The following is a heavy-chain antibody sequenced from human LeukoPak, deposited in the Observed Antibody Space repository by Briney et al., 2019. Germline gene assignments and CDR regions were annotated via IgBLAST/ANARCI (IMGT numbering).Heavy chain of an antibody. D-gene: IGHD3-10*01. CDR3: AREQGVISPFGY. CDR2: IIPIFGTA. CDR1: GGTFSSYA. V-gene: IGHV1-69*05. Sequence: ASVKVSCKASGGTFSSYAISWVRQAPGQGLEWMGRIIPIFGTANYAQKFQGRVTMTRDTSTSTVYMELSSLRSEDTAVYYCAREQGVISPFGYWGQGTLVTVSS. J-gene: IGHJ4*02.